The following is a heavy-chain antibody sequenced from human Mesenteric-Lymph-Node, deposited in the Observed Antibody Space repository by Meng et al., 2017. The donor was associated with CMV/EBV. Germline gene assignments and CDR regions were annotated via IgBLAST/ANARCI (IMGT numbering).Heavy chain of an antibody. V-gene: IGHV1-46*01. CDR1: GYTFTSYY. CDR2: INPSGGRT. Sequence: ASVKVSCKASGYTFTSYYMHWVRQAPGQGLEWMGIINPSGGRTNYAQKFQGRVTMTRDTSTSTVYMELSSLISEDTAVYYCAREDLRGTGKYSFDTWGQGTLVTVSS. CDR3: AREDLRGTGKYSFDT. J-gene: IGHJ5*02. D-gene: IGHD2-15*01.